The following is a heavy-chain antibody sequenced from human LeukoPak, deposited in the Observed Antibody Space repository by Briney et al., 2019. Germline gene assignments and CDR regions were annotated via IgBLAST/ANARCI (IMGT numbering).Heavy chain of an antibody. Sequence: PSETLSLTCTVSGGSISSGTYYWGWIRQPPGKGLEWIGNVYHSGSTNYNPSLKSRVTISVDKSKNQFSLKLSSVTAADTAVYYCARGSDILTLYGMDVWGQGTTVTVSS. CDR1: GGSISSGTYY. CDR2: VYHSGST. D-gene: IGHD3-9*01. J-gene: IGHJ6*02. V-gene: IGHV4-39*07. CDR3: ARGSDILTLYGMDV.